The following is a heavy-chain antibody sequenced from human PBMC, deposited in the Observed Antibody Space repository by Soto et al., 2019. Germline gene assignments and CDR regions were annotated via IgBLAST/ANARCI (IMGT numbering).Heavy chain of an antibody. CDR1: GFTFSSYT. CDR3: ARGPTLDY. CDR2: IPYDENNK. D-gene: IGHD2-15*01. V-gene: IGHV3-30-3*01. J-gene: IGHJ4*02. Sequence: QVQLVESGGGVVQPGRSLRLSCAASGFTFSSYTMHWVRQAPGKGLEWVAAIPYDENNKYYADSVKGRFTISRDNSKNTLYLQMNSLRAEDTAVYYCARGPTLDYWGQGTLVAVSS.